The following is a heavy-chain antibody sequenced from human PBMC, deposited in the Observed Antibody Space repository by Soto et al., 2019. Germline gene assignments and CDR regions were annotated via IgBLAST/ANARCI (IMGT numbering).Heavy chain of an antibody. CDR2: ISAYNGDT. D-gene: IGHD6-6*01. V-gene: IGHV1-18*04. Sequence: ASVKVSCKASGYTFRSYGISWVRQAPGQGLEWVGWISAYNGDTHYAPKFQDRITLTTETSTDTAYLQWSSLKASDTAMYYCARHKRYSSLIGWFDPWGQGTLVTVSS. J-gene: IGHJ5*02. CDR3: ARHKRYSSLIGWFDP. CDR1: GYTFRSYG.